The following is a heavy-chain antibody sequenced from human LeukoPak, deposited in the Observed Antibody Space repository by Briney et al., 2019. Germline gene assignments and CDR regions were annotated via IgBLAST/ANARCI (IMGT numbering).Heavy chain of an antibody. V-gene: IGHV3-23*01. CDR1: GFTFSAFA. CDR2: ITDDGYNT. Sequence: GGSLRLSCAASGFTFSAFAMTWVRQAPGKGLEWVSTITDDGYNTYSADSVKGRITFSRDNSKNTLSLQLRSLRAEDTAVYYCAKDRSPFSYDSSGYYGGLDFDYWGQGTLVTVSS. CDR3: AKDRSPFSYDSSGYYGGLDFDY. D-gene: IGHD3-22*01. J-gene: IGHJ4*02.